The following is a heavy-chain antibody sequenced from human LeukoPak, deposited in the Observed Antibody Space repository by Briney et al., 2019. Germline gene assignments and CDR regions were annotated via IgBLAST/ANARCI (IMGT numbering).Heavy chain of an antibody. V-gene: IGHV3-48*03. CDR1: GFTFSSFA. CDR2: ISSSGSTI. D-gene: IGHD2-21*02. Sequence: GGSLRLSCAASGFTFSSFAMSWVRQAPGKGLEWVSYISSSGSTIYYADSVKGRFTISRDNAKNSLYLQMNSLGAEDTAVYYCARASNYCGGDCYSVDYWGQGTLVTVSS. J-gene: IGHJ4*02. CDR3: ARASNYCGGDCYSVDY.